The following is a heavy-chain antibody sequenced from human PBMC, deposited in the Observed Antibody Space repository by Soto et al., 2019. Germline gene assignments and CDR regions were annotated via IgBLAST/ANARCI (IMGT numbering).Heavy chain of an antibody. CDR3: ARDGMITFGGVSYFDY. CDR2: ISAYNGNT. Sequence: SAEVSLKASCYTFTSYGISWVREGPGQGLEWMGWISAYNGNTNYAQKLQGRVTMTTDTSTSTAYMELRSLRSDDTAVYYCARDGMITFGGVSYFDYWGQEPWSPSPQ. V-gene: IGHV1-18*04. D-gene: IGHD3-16*01. CDR1: CYTFTSYG. J-gene: IGHJ4*01.